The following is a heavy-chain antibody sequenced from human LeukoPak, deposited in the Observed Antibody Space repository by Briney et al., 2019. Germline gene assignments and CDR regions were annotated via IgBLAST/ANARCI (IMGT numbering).Heavy chain of an antibody. D-gene: IGHD3-9*01. V-gene: IGHV1-2*04. J-gene: IGHJ3*02. Sequence: ASVKVSCKASGYTFTGYYMHWVRQAPGQGLEWMGWINPNSGGTNYAQKFQGWVTMTRDTSISTAYMELSRLRSDDTAVYYRARAYDILTGYYNAFDIWGQGTMVTVSS. CDR3: ARAYDILTGYYNAFDI. CDR2: INPNSGGT. CDR1: GYTFTGYY.